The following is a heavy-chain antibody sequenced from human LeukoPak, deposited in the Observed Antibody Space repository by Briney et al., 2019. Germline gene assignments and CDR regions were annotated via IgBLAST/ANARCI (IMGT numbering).Heavy chain of an antibody. Sequence: SETLSLTCAVSGVSISSSNWWHWVRQPPGKGLEWIGEINHSGSTNYNPSLKSRVTISVDTSKNQFSLKLSSVTAADTAVYYCARGYSSGWSPYYYYYYMDVWGKGTTVTISS. D-gene: IGHD6-19*01. J-gene: IGHJ6*03. V-gene: IGHV4-4*02. CDR2: INHSGST. CDR3: ARGYSSGWSPYYYYYYMDV. CDR1: GVSISSSNW.